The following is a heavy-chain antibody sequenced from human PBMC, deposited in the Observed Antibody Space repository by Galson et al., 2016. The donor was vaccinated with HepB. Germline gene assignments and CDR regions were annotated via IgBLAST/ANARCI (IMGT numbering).Heavy chain of an antibody. Sequence: SVKVSCKASGYTFTSYDITWVRQATGQGLEWMGWMNPNTDDTGYAHKFQGRVTMTRNTSISTAYMELSSLRSEDTAVYYCARERNAVVTAGFGMDVWGQGTTVTVAS. CDR3: ARERNAVVTAGFGMDV. V-gene: IGHV1-8*01. D-gene: IGHD4-23*01. CDR2: MNPNTDDT. CDR1: GYTFTSYD. J-gene: IGHJ6*02.